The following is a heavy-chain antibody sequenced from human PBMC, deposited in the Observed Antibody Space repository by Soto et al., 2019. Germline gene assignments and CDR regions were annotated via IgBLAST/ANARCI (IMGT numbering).Heavy chain of an antibody. CDR1: GDSVSSNSAA. V-gene: IGHV6-1*01. J-gene: IGHJ6*02. Sequence: PSQTLSLTCAISGDSVSSNSAAWNWIRQSPSRGLEWLGRTYYRSKWYNDYAVSVKSRITINPDTSKNQFSLQLDSVTPEDTAVYYCARGVVVAATGYYFYGMDVWDPEATLTV. D-gene: IGHD2-15*01. CDR3: ARGVVVAATGYYFYGMDV. CDR2: TYYRSKWYN.